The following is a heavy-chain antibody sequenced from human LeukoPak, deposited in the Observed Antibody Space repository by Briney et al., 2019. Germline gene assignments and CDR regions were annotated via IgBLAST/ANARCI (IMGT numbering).Heavy chain of an antibody. V-gene: IGHV4-61*05. CDR2: IYYSGST. CDR3: ARTGGNGYYYYYMDV. CDR1: GGSISSSSYY. J-gene: IGHJ6*03. D-gene: IGHD4-23*01. Sequence: SETLSLTCTVSGGSISSSSYYWGWIRQPPGKGLEWIGYIYYSGSTNYNPSLKSRVTISVDTSKNQFSLKLSSVTAADTAVYYCARTGGNGYYYYYMDVWGKGTTVTVSS.